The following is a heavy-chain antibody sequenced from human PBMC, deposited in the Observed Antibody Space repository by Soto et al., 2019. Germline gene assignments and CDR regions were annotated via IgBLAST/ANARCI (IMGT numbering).Heavy chain of an antibody. D-gene: IGHD1-7*01. CDR2: IYYSGST. J-gene: IGHJ4*02. Sequence: KTSETLSLTCTVSGGSISGYYWSWIRQPPGKGLEWIGYIYYSGSTNYNPSLKSRVTISVDTSKNQFSLKLSSVTAADTAVYYCARDELRGGSSYWGQGTLVTVSS. CDR3: ARDELRGGSSY. V-gene: IGHV4-59*01. CDR1: GGSISGYY.